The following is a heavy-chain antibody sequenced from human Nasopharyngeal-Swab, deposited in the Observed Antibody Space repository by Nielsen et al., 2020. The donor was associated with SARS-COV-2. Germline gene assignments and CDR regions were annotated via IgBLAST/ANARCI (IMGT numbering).Heavy chain of an antibody. V-gene: IGHV3-7*01. J-gene: IGHJ4*02. CDR3: ARDFMALRFLEWAKAGGLDY. Sequence: VRQAPGKGLEWVANVKQDGSGKYYVDSVKGRFTISRDNAKNSLYLQMNSLRAEDTAVYYCARDFMALRFLEWAKAGGLDYWGQGTLVTVSS. CDR2: VKQDGSGK. D-gene: IGHD3-3*01.